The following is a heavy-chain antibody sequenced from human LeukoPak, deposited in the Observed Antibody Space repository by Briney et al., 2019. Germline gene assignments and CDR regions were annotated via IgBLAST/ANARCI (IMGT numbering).Heavy chain of an antibody. CDR2: INPNSGGT. Sequence: ASVKVSCKASGYTFTGYYMHWVRQAPGRGLEWMGRINPNSGGTNYAQKFQGRVTMTRDTSISTAYMELSRLRSDDTAVYYCARDPSGGGRFLEWLLPKGSYYYYGMDVWGQGTTVTVSS. CDR1: GYTFTGYY. J-gene: IGHJ6*02. D-gene: IGHD3-3*01. CDR3: ARDPSGGGRFLEWLLPKGSYYYYGMDV. V-gene: IGHV1-2*06.